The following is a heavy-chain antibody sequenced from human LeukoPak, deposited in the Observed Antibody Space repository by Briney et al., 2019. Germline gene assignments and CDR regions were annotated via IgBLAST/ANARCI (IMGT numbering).Heavy chain of an antibody. CDR3: ARDHYHKIHSVMVTAPDY. CDR1: GYTFTSYY. J-gene: IGHJ4*02. Sequence: ASVKVSCKASGYTFTSYYMHWVRQAPGEGLEWMGIINPTGGSTSYAQKFQGRVTMTRDTSTSTVYMELSSLRSEDTAVYYCARDHYHKIHSVMVTAPDYWGQGTLVIVSS. D-gene: IGHD2-21*02. CDR2: INPTGGST. V-gene: IGHV1-46*01.